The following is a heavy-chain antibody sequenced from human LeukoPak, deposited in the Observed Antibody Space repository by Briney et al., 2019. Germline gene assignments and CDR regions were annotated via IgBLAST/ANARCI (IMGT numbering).Heavy chain of an antibody. Sequence: GSSVKVSCTASGGTFSSYGISWVRQAPGQGLEWMGGIIPILGTPNYAQKFQGRVTITADESTSTAYMELSSLRSEDTAVYYCARGSGTITMVRGVFYGMDVWGQGTTVTVSS. CDR2: IIPILGTP. J-gene: IGHJ6*02. CDR1: GGTFSSYG. D-gene: IGHD3-10*01. CDR3: ARGSGTITMVRGVFYGMDV. V-gene: IGHV1-69*01.